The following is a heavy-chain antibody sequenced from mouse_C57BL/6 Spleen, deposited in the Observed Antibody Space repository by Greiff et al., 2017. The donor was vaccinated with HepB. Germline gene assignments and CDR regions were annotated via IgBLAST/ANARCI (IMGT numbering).Heavy chain of an antibody. J-gene: IGHJ2*01. CDR2: IHPNSGST. CDR3: ASKTAQVFDY. Sequence: VQLQQSGAELVKPGASVKLSCKASGYTFTSYWMHWVKQRPGQGLEWIGMIHPNSGSTNYNEKFKSKATLTVDKSSSTAYMQLSSLTSEDSAVYYCASKTAQVFDYWGQGTTLTVSS. V-gene: IGHV1-64*01. CDR1: GYTFTSYW. D-gene: IGHD3-2*02.